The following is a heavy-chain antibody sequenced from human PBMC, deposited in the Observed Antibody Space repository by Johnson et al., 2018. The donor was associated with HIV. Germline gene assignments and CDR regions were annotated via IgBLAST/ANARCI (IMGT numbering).Heavy chain of an antibody. V-gene: IGHV3-30-3*01. CDR3: ASVGSSGFFSAFDI. D-gene: IGHD6-19*01. J-gene: IGHJ3*02. CDR2: ISFDGSTI. Sequence: QVQLVESGGGVVQPGRSLRLSCAASGFSFSDSAMHWVRQAPGKGLEWVAVISFDGSTIYYANSVEGRFTISRDNSKNTLYLQMNSLRAEDTAVYYCASVGSSGFFSAFDIWGQGTMVTVSS. CDR1: GFSFSDSA.